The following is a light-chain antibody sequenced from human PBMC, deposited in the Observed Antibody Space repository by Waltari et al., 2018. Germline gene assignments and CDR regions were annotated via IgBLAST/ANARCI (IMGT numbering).Light chain of an antibody. V-gene: IGLV2-11*01. Sequence: QSALTQPRSVSGSPGQSVTISCTGTSSGVGTSTYVSWYQQHPGKVPKVIIYDVSKRPSGVPDRFSGSKSGNTASLTVSGLQTEDEADYYCCSYTGTYVVFGGGTKLTVL. J-gene: IGLJ2*01. CDR2: DVS. CDR1: SSGVGTSTY. CDR3: CSYTGTYVV.